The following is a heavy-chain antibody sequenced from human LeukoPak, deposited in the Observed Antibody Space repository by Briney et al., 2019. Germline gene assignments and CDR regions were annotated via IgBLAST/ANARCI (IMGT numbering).Heavy chain of an antibody. CDR3: ARFDSSGYYYESAAFDI. CDR1: GYTFTTHD. CDR2: IIPIFGTA. V-gene: IGHV1-69*13. Sequence: SVKVSCKASGYTFTTHDMSWVRQATGQGLEWMGGIIPIFGTANYAQKFQGRVTITADESTSTAYMELSSLRSEDTAVYYCARFDSSGYYYESAAFDIWGQGTMVTVSS. D-gene: IGHD3-22*01. J-gene: IGHJ3*02.